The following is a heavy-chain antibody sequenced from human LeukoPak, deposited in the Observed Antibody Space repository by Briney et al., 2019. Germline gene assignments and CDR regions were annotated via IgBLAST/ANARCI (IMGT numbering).Heavy chain of an antibody. D-gene: IGHD3-3*01. V-gene: IGHV3-30*03. CDR1: GFIFENYG. Sequence: GGSLRLSCAASGFIFENYGMHWVRQAPGQGLQWVAVISYDGSTKYYGDSVKGRFTISRDNSKNTLFLELNSLRAEDTAVYYCARDSGFWSGYYDYWGQGTLVTVSS. CDR2: ISYDGSTK. CDR3: ARDSGFWSGYYDY. J-gene: IGHJ4*02.